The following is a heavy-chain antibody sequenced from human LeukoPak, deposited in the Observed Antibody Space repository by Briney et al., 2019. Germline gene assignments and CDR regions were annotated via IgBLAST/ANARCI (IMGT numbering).Heavy chain of an antibody. CDR2: INSDGSST. CDR1: GFTFSSYW. V-gene: IGHV3-74*01. CDR3: AKALPTVTIYYYYGMDV. Sequence: GGSLRLSCAASGFTFSSYWMHWVRQAPGKGLVWVSRINSDGSSTSYADSVKGRFTISRDNAKNTLYLQMNSLRAEDTAVYYCAKALPTVTIYYYYGMDVWGQGTTVTVSS. D-gene: IGHD4-11*01. J-gene: IGHJ6*02.